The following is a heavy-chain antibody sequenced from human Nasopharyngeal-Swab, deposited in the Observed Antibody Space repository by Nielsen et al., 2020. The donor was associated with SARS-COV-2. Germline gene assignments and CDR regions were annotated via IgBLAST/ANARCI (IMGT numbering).Heavy chain of an antibody. V-gene: IGHV3-30-3*01. J-gene: IGHJ5*02. CDR2: ISYDGSNK. Sequence: VRQAPGKGLEWVAVISYDGSNKYYADSVKGRFTISRDNSKNTLYLQMNSLRAEDTAVYYCARAAAGTYRNWFDPWGQGTLVTDSS. D-gene: IGHD6-13*01. CDR3: ARAAAGTYRNWFDP.